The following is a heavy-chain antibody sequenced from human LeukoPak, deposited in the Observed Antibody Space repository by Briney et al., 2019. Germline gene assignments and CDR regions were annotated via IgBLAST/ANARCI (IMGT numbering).Heavy chain of an antibody. CDR2: ISYDGSNK. Sequence: GGSLTLSCAASGFIFSSYGMHWVSQAPGKGLEWVAVISYDGSNKYYADSVKGRFTISRDNSKNTLYLQMNSLRAEDTAVYYCAKGIYYYYGMDVWGQGTTVTVSS. CDR3: AKGIYYYYGMDV. V-gene: IGHV3-30*18. J-gene: IGHJ6*02. CDR1: GFIFSSYG.